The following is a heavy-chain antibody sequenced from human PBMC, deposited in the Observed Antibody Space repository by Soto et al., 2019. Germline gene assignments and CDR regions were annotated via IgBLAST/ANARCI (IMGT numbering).Heavy chain of an antibody. Sequence: QVQLVESGGGVVQPGRSLRLSCATSGFTFSNHGMHWVRQPPGKGLEWVAGIWSDGSHKDYADSVKGRFTITRDNSKNTLSRQVDSLRAEDTAVYFCAREGPISGTNPFDVWGQGTMVIISS. D-gene: IGHD1-20*01. CDR1: GFTFSNHG. CDR3: AREGPISGTNPFDV. CDR2: IWSDGSHK. J-gene: IGHJ3*01. V-gene: IGHV3-33*01.